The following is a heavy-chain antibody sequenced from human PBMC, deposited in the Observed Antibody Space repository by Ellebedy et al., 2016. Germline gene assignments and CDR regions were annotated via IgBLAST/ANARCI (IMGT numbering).Heavy chain of an antibody. CDR1: GYTFTSYY. Sequence: ASVKVSCKASGYTFTSYYMHWVRQAPGQGLEWMGIINPSGGSTSYAQKFQGRVTMTRDTSTSTVYMELSSLRSEDTAVYYCARDILGIAAAGRRGAFDIWGQGTMVTVSS. CDR3: ARDILGIAAAGRRGAFDI. J-gene: IGHJ3*02. CDR2: INPSGGST. D-gene: IGHD6-13*01. V-gene: IGHV1-46*01.